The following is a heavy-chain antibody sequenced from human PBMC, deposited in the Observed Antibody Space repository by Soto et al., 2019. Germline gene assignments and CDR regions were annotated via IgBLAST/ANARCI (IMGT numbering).Heavy chain of an antibody. D-gene: IGHD1-7*01. Sequence: PSETLSLTCTVSGGFIDSYYWSWIRQPPGKGLEWIGQIYYTGSTNYNPSLKSRVTISVDRSKNQFSLRLSSVTAADTAVYYWAMAKTTLSTWFDPWGKGTLVTVDS. J-gene: IGHJ5*02. CDR2: IYYTGST. CDR1: GGFIDSYY. CDR3: AMAKTTLSTWFDP. V-gene: IGHV4-59*08.